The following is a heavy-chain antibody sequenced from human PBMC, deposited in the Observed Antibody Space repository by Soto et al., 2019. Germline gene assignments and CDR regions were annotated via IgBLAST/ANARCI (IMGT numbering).Heavy chain of an antibody. Sequence: QPQLQESGSGLVKPSQTLSLTCAVSGVSISSGGYAWSWIRQPLGKGLEGIGYIYPSGRTYYNPSIKSRVTISVDMSKNQFSLELSAVTAAATAVYYCARVPSPWGQGTLVTVSS. J-gene: IGHJ5*02. V-gene: IGHV4-30-2*01. CDR3: ARVPSP. CDR1: GVSISSGGYA. CDR2: IYPSGRT.